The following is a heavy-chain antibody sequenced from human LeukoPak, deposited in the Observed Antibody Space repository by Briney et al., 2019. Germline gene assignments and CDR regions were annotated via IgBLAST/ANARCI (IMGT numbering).Heavy chain of an antibody. Sequence: GSLRLSCAASGFTFSNNGMTWVRQAPGKGMEWVTGISDGGDTTYDAGSVKGRFTVSRDNSKNILYLQMNSLRAEDTAIYYCAKTQGFFDHWGQGSLVTVSS. CDR1: GFTFSNNG. J-gene: IGHJ4*02. CDR3: AKTQGFFDH. V-gene: IGHV3-23*01. CDR2: ISDGGDTT.